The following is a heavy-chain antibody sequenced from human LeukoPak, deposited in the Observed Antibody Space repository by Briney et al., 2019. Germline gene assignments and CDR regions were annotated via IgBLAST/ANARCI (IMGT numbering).Heavy chain of an antibody. V-gene: IGHV4-38-2*02. D-gene: IGHD6-6*01. CDR2: IYHSGST. CDR3: ARDLYSSSSCWGKSSWWFDP. CDR1: GYSISSGYY. J-gene: IGHJ5*02. Sequence: PSETLSLTCTVSGYSISSGYYWGWIRQPPGKGLEWIGRIYHSGSTYYNPSLKSRVTISVDTSNNPFSLKLSSVPAADPAVYYCARDLYSSSSCWGKSSWWFDPWGQGTLVTVSS.